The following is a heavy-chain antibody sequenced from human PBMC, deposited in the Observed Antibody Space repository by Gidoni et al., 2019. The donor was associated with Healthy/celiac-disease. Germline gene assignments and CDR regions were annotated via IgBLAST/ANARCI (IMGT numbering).Heavy chain of an antibody. CDR2: IGTAGDT. Sequence: EVQLVESGGGLVQPGGSLRLSCAAPGFTFSSYDMHWVRQAQGKGLEWVSAIGTAGDTYYPGSVKGRFTISRENAKNSLYLQMKSLRAGDTAVYYCARGGAWRQFDYYYGMDVWGQGTTVTVSS. CDR1: GFTFSSYD. J-gene: IGHJ6*02. V-gene: IGHV3-13*01. CDR3: ARGGAWRQFDYYYGMDV. D-gene: IGHD3-10*01.